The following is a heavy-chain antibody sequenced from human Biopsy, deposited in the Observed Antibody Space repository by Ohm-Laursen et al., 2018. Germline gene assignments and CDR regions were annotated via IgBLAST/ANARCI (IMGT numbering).Heavy chain of an antibody. CDR3: TRDSGQWRVGDFYYYGMDV. J-gene: IGHJ6*02. V-gene: IGHV4-4*07. D-gene: IGHD6-19*01. CDR1: GGSIDFKY. CDR2: ITPSGVT. Sequence: GTLSLTCSVSGGSIDFKYWTWIRQSAAKGLEWIGRITPSGVTHYNPSLESRVTMSLDTSKKLFSLKLSSVTAADTAVYYCTRDSGQWRVGDFYYYGMDVWGQGTTVTVSS.